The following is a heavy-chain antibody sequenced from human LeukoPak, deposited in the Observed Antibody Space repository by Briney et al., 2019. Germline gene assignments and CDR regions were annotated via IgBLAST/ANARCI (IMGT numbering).Heavy chain of an antibody. CDR2: IIPIFGTA. J-gene: IGHJ4*02. D-gene: IGHD6-13*01. V-gene: IGHV1-69*05. CDR1: GGTFSSYA. Sequence: GASVKVSCKASGGTFSSYAISWVRQAPGQGLEWMGGIIPIFGTANYAQKLQGRVTMTTDTSTSTAYMELRSLRSDDTAVYYCARGPQSSSWPDIPRDYWGQGTLVIVSS. CDR3: ARGPQSSSWPDIPRDY.